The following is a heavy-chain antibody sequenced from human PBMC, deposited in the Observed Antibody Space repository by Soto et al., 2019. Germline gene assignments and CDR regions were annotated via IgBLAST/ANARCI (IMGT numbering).Heavy chain of an antibody. Sequence: PSETLSLTCTFSGFSISSSSYYWGWIRQPPGKGLEWIGSIYYSGSTYYNPSLKSRVTISVDTSKNQFSLKLSSVTAADTAVYYCARRSRVAGSFDYWGQGTLVTVSS. V-gene: IGHV4-39*01. CDR1: GFSISSSSYY. CDR2: IYYSGST. J-gene: IGHJ4*02. CDR3: ARRSRVAGSFDY. D-gene: IGHD6-19*01.